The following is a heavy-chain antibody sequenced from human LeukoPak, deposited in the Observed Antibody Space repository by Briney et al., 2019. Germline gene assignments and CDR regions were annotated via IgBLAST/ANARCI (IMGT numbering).Heavy chain of an antibody. CDR1: GGAIISSTYY. J-gene: IGHJ4*02. CDR3: ARDPSSIYFDY. CDR2: IHYSGST. Sequence: SETLSLTCIVSGGAIISSTYYWGWIRQPPGEGLEWIGSIHYSGSTYYNPSLKSRVTISGDTSKNQFSLKVSSVTAADTGIYYCARDPSSIYFDYWGQGILVNVSS. D-gene: IGHD6-6*01. V-gene: IGHV4-39*07.